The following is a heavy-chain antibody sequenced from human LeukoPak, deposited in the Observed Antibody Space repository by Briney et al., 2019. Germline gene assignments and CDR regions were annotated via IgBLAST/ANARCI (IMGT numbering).Heavy chain of an antibody. CDR3: ARGGSSWYEYFQH. CDR2: ISSSGSTI. CDR1: GFTFSSYE. Sequence: EPGGSLRLSCAASGFTFSSYEMNWVRQAPGKGLEWVSYISSSGSTIYYADSVKGRFTISRDNAKISLYLQMNSLRAEDTAVYYCARGGSSWYEYFQHWGQGTLVTVSS. D-gene: IGHD6-13*01. V-gene: IGHV3-48*03. J-gene: IGHJ1*01.